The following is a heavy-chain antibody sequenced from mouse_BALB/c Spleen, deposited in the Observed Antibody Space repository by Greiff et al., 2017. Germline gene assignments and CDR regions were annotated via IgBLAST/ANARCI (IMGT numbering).Heavy chain of an antibody. V-gene: IGHV6-6*02. CDR3: TRHYRYDNYAMDY. J-gene: IGHJ4*01. CDR2: IRLKSNNYAT. Sequence: EVKLVESGGGLVQPGGSMKLSCVASGFTFSNYWMNWVRQSPEKGLEWVAEIRLKSNNYATHYAESVKGRFTISRDDSKSSVYLQMNNLRAEDTGIYYCTRHYRYDNYAMDYWGQGTSVTVSS. CDR1: GFTFSNYW. D-gene: IGHD2-14*01.